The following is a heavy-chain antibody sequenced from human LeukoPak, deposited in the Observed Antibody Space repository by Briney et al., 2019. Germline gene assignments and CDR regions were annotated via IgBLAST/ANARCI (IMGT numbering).Heavy chain of an antibody. CDR1: GFTFSSYA. CDR2: ISGSGGST. V-gene: IGHV3-23*01. J-gene: IGHJ3*02. CDR3: AILALGGYLVDTDAFDI. Sequence: GGSLRLSCAASGFTFSSYAMSWVRQAPGKGLEWVSAISGSGGSTYYADSVKGRFTISRDNSKNTLYLQMNSLRAEDTAVYYCAILALGGYLVDTDAFDIWGQGTMVTVSS. D-gene: IGHD5-12*01.